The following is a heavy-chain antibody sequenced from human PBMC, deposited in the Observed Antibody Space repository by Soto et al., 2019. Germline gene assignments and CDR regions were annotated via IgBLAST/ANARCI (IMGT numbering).Heavy chain of an antibody. D-gene: IGHD2-2*01. CDR1: GFTFSDYY. CDR2: ISSSGSTI. V-gene: IGHV3-11*01. Sequence: PGGSLRLSCAASGFTFSDYYMSWIRQAPGKGLEWVSYISSSGSTIYYADSVKGRFTISRDNAKNSLYLQMNSLRAEDTAVYYCARDHCSSTSCYFDFDYWGQGTLVTVSS. J-gene: IGHJ4*02. CDR3: ARDHCSSTSCYFDFDY.